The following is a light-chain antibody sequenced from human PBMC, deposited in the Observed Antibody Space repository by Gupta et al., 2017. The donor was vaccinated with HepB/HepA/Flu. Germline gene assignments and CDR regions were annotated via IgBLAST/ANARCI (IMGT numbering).Light chain of an antibody. CDR2: WAS. V-gene: IGKV4-1*01. CDR3: QQYYTTLWT. J-gene: IGKJ1*01. CDR1: QSVLNRSNNKNY. Sequence: DIVMTQSPESMAVSVGERPTINSKSSQSVLNRSNNKNYLAWYQQKPGQPPKLLIYWASTRGSGVPVRFSGSGSGTDFTLTISSLQAEDVAVYYCQQYYTTLWTFGQGTKVEIK.